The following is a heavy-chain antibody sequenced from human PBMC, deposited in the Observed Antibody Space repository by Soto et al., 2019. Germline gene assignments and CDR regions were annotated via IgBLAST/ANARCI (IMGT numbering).Heavy chain of an antibody. CDR1: GGTFSSYA. J-gene: IGHJ6*02. Sequence: SVKVSCKASGGTFSSYAISWVRQAPGQGLEWMGGIIPIFSTANYAQKFQGRVTITADESTSAAYMELSSLRSEDTAVYYCASSTWIQLWPTSIGYYYGMDVWGQGTTVTVSS. CDR3: ASSTWIQLWPTSIGYYYGMDV. CDR2: IIPIFSTA. V-gene: IGHV1-69*13. D-gene: IGHD5-18*01.